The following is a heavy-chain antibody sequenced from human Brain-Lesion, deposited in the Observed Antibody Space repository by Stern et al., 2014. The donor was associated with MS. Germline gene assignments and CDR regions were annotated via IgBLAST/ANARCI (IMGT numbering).Heavy chain of an antibody. V-gene: IGHV4-61*02. CDR1: GGSISSGSYY. D-gene: IGHD5-18*01. Sequence: QVQLVQSGPGLVKPSQTLSLTCSVSGGSISSGSYYWNWIRQPAGKGLEWIGRIYASGSTNYSPSLKGRVFISGDPSKNQFSLKLSSVTAADAAMYYCVRETGGYTYGDTDFFDFWGQGTLVTVSS. J-gene: IGHJ4*02. CDR3: VRETGGYTYGDTDFFDF. CDR2: IYASGST.